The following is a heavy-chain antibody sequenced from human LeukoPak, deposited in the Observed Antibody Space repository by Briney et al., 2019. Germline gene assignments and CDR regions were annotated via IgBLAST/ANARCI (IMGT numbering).Heavy chain of an antibody. J-gene: IGHJ3*02. CDR3: AIAGRALLWFGELLGDAFDI. CDR1: GFTFSSYW. V-gene: IGHV3-74*01. D-gene: IGHD3-10*01. CDR2: INSDGSST. Sequence: GGSLRLSCAASGFTFSSYWMHWVRQAPGKGLVWVSGINSDGSSTSYADSVKGRFTISRDNAKNTLYLQMNSLRAEDTAVYYCAIAGRALLWFGELLGDAFDIWGQGTMVTVSS.